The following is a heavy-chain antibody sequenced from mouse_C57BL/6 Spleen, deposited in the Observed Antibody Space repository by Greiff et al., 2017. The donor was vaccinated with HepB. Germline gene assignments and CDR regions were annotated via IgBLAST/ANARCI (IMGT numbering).Heavy chain of an antibody. CDR1: GFTFSDYG. D-gene: IGHD1-1*01. V-gene: IGHV5-17*01. CDR2: ISSGSSTI. J-gene: IGHJ4*01. CDR3: ARALLRDYYAMDY. Sequence: EVKLEESGGGLVKPGGSLKLSCAASGFTFSDYGMHWVRQAPAKGLEWVAYISSGSSTIYYADTVKGRFTITRDNAKNTLFLQMTSLRSEDTAMYYCARALLRDYYAMDYWGQGTSVTVSS.